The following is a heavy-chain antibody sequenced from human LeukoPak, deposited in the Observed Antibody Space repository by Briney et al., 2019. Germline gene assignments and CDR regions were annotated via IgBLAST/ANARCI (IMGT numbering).Heavy chain of an antibody. D-gene: IGHD3-3*01. CDR3: ARARLLFWSGYCPIDY. CDR1: GYTFTGYY. Sequence: GASVKVSCKASGYTFTGYYMHWVRQAPGQGLEWMGWINPNSGGTNYAQKFQGRVTMTRDTSISTAYMELSRLRSDDTAVYYCARARLLFWSGYCPIDYWGQGTLVTVSS. CDR2: INPNSGGT. V-gene: IGHV1-2*02. J-gene: IGHJ4*02.